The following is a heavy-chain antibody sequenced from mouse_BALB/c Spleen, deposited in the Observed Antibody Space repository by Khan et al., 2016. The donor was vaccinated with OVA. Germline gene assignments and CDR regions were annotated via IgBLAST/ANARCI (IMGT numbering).Heavy chain of an antibody. CDR1: GYTFSSYW. D-gene: IGHD1-1*01. V-gene: IGHV1-9*01. J-gene: IGHJ3*01. CDR2: ILPGSGSN. Sequence: QVQLQQSGVELMKPGASVKISCKATGYTFSSYWIEWVKQRPGHGLEWIGEILPGSGSNNYNEKFKGKATFTADTSSNTAYMQLSSLTSEDSAVYYCARGNYYGSSSWFGYWGQGTLVTVSA. CDR3: ARGNYYGSSSWFGY.